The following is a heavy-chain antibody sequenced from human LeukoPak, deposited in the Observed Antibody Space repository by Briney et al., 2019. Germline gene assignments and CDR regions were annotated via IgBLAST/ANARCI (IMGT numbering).Heavy chain of an antibody. CDR1: GITFSSYA. Sequence: PGGSLRLSCAASGITFSSYAMSWVRQAPGKGLEWVSAITDSGDSTFYADSVKGRFTISRDNSKDTLYLQMNSLRAEDTAIYYCAKDGSPDNWGQGTLVTVSS. D-gene: IGHD6-13*01. CDR2: ITDSGDST. CDR3: AKDGSPDN. J-gene: IGHJ4*02. V-gene: IGHV3-23*01.